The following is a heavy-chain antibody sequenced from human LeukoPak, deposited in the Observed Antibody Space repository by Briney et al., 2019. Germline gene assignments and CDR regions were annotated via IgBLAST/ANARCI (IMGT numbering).Heavy chain of an antibody. CDR3: ARHRETTMARRAFDY. CDR2: IYPGDSET. V-gene: IGHV5-51*01. Sequence: PGESLKISLQGSGYQFSNYWIAWVRQVPGKGLEWMGIIYPGDSETRYSPSFEGQVTISVGKSTAFLQWSSLKASDTGMYYCARHRETTMARRAFDYWGQGTLVTVSS. CDR1: GYQFSNYW. J-gene: IGHJ4*02. D-gene: IGHD5-18*01.